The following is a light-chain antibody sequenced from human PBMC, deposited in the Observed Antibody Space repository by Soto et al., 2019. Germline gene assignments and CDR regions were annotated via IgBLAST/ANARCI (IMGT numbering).Light chain of an antibody. J-gene: IGKJ4*01. CDR2: AAS. CDR3: QKFNAVPT. CDR1: QAINNY. V-gene: IGKV1-27*01. Sequence: DIQMTQSPSSLSASVGDRVTITCRASQAINNYLAWYQQKPGKVPTLLISAASTLQSGVPFRFSGSGSGTDVTLTISSLQPEDVATYYCQKFNAVPTFGGGTKVEI.